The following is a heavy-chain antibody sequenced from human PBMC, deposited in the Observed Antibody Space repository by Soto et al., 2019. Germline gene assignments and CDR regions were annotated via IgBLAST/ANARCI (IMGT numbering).Heavy chain of an antibody. CDR2: INPSGGST. V-gene: IGHV1-46*01. J-gene: IGHJ4*02. CDR3: ARDRSIAAAGRWSFDY. D-gene: IGHD6-13*01. Sequence: AAVKVSCKASGYTFTSYYMHCVLQAPGQGLEWMGIINPSGGSTSYAQKFQGRVTMTRDKSTSTVYMELSSLRSEDTAVYYCARDRSIAAAGRWSFDYWGQGTLVTVSS. CDR1: GYTFTSYY.